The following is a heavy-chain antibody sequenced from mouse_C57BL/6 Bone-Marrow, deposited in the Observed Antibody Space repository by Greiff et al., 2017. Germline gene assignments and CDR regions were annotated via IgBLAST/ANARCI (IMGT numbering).Heavy chain of an antibody. J-gene: IGHJ1*03. CDR2: IYPGSGST. V-gene: IGHV1-55*01. CDR1: GYTFTSYW. D-gene: IGHD2-10*01. CDR3: ERPYYYNCWYFDV. Sequence: QVQLQQPGAELVKPGASVQLSCKASGYTFTSYWITWVKQRPGQGLEWIGDIYPGSGSTNYNEKFKSKATLTVDTSSSTAYMQLSSLTSEDSAGYDGERPYYYNCWYFDVWGTGTTVTVSS.